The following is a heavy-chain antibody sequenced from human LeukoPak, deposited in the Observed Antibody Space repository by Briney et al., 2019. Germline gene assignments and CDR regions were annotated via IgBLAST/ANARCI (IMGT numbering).Heavy chain of an antibody. J-gene: IGHJ5*02. Sequence: PGGSLRLSCAASGFTFSSYWMNWVRQAPGKGLEWVSYISSSGSTIYYADSVKGRFTISRDNAKNSLYLQMNSLRAEDTAVYYCARDLYCSSTSCISWGQGTLVTVSS. CDR3: ARDLYCSSTSCIS. CDR2: ISSSGSTI. V-gene: IGHV3-48*04. CDR1: GFTFSSYW. D-gene: IGHD2-2*01.